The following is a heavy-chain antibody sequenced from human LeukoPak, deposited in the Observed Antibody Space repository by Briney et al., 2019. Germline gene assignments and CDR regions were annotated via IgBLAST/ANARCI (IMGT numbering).Heavy chain of an antibody. J-gene: IGHJ4*02. D-gene: IGHD2-15*01. CDR2: ISSNGGST. CDR3: ARVMPPYCSGGSCHSDY. Sequence: GGSLRLSCEASGFTFSTYAMHWVRQAPGKGLEYVSVISSNGGSTYYANSVEGRFTISRDNSKNTLYLQMGSLIAEDMAVYYCARVMPPYCSGGSCHSDYWGQGTVVTVFS. CDR1: GFTFSTYA. V-gene: IGHV3-64*01.